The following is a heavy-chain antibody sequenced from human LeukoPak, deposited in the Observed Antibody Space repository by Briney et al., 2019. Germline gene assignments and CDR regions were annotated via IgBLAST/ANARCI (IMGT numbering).Heavy chain of an antibody. CDR3: ARYGALDY. V-gene: IGHV3-7*04. CDR1: GFTFSSYW. CDR2: INQDGSEK. D-gene: IGHD4-17*01. J-gene: IGHJ4*02. Sequence: GGSLRLSCAASGFTFSSYWMSWVRQAPGKGLQWVANINQDGSEKYYVDSVKGRFTISGDNAENSLYLQMKSLRTEDTAVYYCARYGALDYWGQGTLVTVSS.